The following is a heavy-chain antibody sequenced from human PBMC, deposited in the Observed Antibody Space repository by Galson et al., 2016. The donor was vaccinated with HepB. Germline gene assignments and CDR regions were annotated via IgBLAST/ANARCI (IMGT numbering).Heavy chain of an antibody. CDR1: GDSVFRNDVA. V-gene: IGHV6-1*01. D-gene: IGHD5-18*01. Sequence: CAISGDSVFRNDVAWNWIRQSPSRGLEWLGRTYYSSRWNNDYSASVKSRININLDTPNNQFSLKLSSVTAADTAVYYCARGGRKGLWGYYFDYWGQGTLVPVSS. CDR3: ARGGRKGLWGYYFDY. CDR2: TYYSSRWNN. J-gene: IGHJ4*02.